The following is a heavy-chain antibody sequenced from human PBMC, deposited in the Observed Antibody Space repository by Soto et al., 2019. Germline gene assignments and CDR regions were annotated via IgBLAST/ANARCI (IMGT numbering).Heavy chain of an antibody. Sequence: PSETLSLTCTVSRGSISSYYWSWTRQPPGKGLEWLGYIYYTGATNYNPSLKSRVTLSLDTSKNQFSLHLSSVTAADTAVYYCATGRYYYGSEYWGQGTLVTVS. CDR1: RGSISSYY. CDR3: ATGRYYYGSEY. CDR2: IYYTGAT. V-gene: IGHV4-59*01. J-gene: IGHJ4*02. D-gene: IGHD3-10*01.